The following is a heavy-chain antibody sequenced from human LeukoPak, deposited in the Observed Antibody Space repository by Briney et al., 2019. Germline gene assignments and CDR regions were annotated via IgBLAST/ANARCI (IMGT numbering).Heavy chain of an antibody. V-gene: IGHV6-1*01. D-gene: IGHD3-22*01. CDR3: ARENDAGVYYDSSGSIDY. CDR1: GDSVSSKSVA. Sequence: SQTLSLTCAISGDSVSSKSVAWNWIRQSPSRGLEWLGRTYYRSKWYNDYAVSVKSRITINPDTSKNQFSLQLNSVTPEDTAVYYCARENDAGVYYDSSGSIDYWGQGTLVTVSS. J-gene: IGHJ4*02. CDR2: TYYRSKWYN.